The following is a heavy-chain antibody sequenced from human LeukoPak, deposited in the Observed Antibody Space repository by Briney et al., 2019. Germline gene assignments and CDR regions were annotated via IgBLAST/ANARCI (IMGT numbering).Heavy chain of an antibody. CDR3: ARTSIAARRANAFDI. CDR1: GGSISSGGF. J-gene: IGHJ3*02. CDR2: IYHSGTT. Sequence: PSETLSLTCTVSGGSISSGGFWNWIRQHPRKGLEWIGYIYHSGTTYYNPSLKSRVTISVDTSKNQFSLKLSSVTAADTAVYYCARTSIAARRANAFDIWGQGTMVTVSS. V-gene: IGHV4-31*03. D-gene: IGHD6-6*01.